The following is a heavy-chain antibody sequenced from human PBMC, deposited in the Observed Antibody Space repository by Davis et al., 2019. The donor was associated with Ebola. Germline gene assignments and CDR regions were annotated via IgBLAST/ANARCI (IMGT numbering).Heavy chain of an antibody. V-gene: IGHV3-30*18. CDR1: GLTFSSYG. J-gene: IGHJ2*01. Sequence: GESLKISCAASGLTFSSYGMHWVRQAPGKGLEWVTFISYDGSNKYYADSVKGRFTISRDNSKNTLYLQMNSLRAEDTAVYYCAKEKTTVTTFWYFDLWGRGTLVTASS. CDR3: AKEKTTVTTFWYFDL. CDR2: ISYDGSNK. D-gene: IGHD4-17*01.